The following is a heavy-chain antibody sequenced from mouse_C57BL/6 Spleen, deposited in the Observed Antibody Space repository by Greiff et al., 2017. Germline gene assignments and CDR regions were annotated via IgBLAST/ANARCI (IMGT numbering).Heavy chain of an antibody. CDR2: IYPRDGST. Sequence: VKLQESGPELVKPGASVKLSCKASGYTFTSYDINWVKQRPGQGLEWIGWIYPRDGSTKYNEKFKGKATLTVDTSSSTAYMELHSLTSEDSAVYFCARREPFDDGGTGTTLTVSS. V-gene: IGHV1-85*01. J-gene: IGHJ2*01. CDR3: ARREPFDD. CDR1: GYTFTSYD.